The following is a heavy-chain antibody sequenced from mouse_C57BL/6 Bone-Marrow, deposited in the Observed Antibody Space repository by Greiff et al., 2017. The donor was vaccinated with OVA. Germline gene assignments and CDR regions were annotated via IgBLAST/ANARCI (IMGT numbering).Heavy chain of an antibody. Sequence: DVMLVESGGDLVKPGGSLKLSCAASGFTFSSYGMSWVRQTPDKRLEWVATISSGGSYTYYPDSVKGRFTISRDNAKNTLYLQMSSLKSEDTAMYYCARRPLPYFDYWGQGTTLTVSS. J-gene: IGHJ2*01. CDR1: GFTFSSYG. CDR2: ISSGGSYT. V-gene: IGHV5-6*02. CDR3: ARRPLPYFDY.